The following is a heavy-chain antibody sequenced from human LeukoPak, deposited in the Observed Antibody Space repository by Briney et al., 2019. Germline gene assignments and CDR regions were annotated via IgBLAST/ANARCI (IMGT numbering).Heavy chain of an antibody. CDR3: ATVALDGGYSLAFDI. D-gene: IGHD4-23*01. Sequence: ASVKVSCKVSGYTLTELSMHWVRQAPGKGLEWMGGFDPEDGETIYAQKFQGRVTMTEDTSTDTAYMELSSLRSEDTAVYYCATVALDGGYSLAFDIWGQGTMVTVSS. V-gene: IGHV1-24*01. J-gene: IGHJ3*02. CDR2: FDPEDGET. CDR1: GYTLTELS.